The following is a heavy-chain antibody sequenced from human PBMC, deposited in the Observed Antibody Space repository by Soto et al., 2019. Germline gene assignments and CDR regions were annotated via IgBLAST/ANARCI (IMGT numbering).Heavy chain of an antibody. CDR2: VKQDGSDK. J-gene: IGHJ4*02. Sequence: EVQLVESGGGLVQPGGSLRLTCAASGFTFSRSWMSWVRQAPGKGLEWVANVKQDGSDKYYVDSVKGRFTISRDNAKNSGYLEMNGLGAEDTAMYYCARGGGNFDHWGQGTLVTVSS. CDR1: GFTFSRSW. D-gene: IGHD3-16*01. CDR3: ARGGGNFDH. V-gene: IGHV3-7*04.